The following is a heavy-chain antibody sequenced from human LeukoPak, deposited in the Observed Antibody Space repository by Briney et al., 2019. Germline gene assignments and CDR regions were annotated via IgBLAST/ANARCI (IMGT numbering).Heavy chain of an antibody. CDR3: ARGRRGLSGFSDTSRRSSGDYYYYYYMDV. Sequence: PSETLSLTCAVYGGSFSGYYWSWIRQPPGKGLEWIGEINHSGSTNYNSSLKSRVTISVDTSKNQFSLKLSSVTAADTAVYYCARGRRGLSGFSDTSRRSSGDYYYYYYMDVWGKGTTVTVSS. CDR1: GGSFSGYY. CDR2: INHSGST. J-gene: IGHJ6*03. V-gene: IGHV4-34*01. D-gene: IGHD3-16*02.